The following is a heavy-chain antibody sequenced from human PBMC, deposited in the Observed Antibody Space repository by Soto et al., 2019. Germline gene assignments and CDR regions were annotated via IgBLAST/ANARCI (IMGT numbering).Heavy chain of an antibody. CDR2: ISSSSSTI. CDR1: GFTFSSYS. D-gene: IGHD6-19*01. V-gene: IGHV3-48*02. Sequence: EVQLVESGGGLVQPGGSLRLSCAASGFTFSSYSMNWVRQAPGKGLEWVSYISSSSSTIYYADSVKGRFTISRDNAKNSLYLQMNSLRDEDTAVYYCARDLDSSGWYARFDYWGQGTLVTVSS. J-gene: IGHJ4*02. CDR3: ARDLDSSGWYARFDY.